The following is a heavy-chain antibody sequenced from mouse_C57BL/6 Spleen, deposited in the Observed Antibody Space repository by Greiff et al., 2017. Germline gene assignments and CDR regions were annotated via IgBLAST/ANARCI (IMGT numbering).Heavy chain of an antibody. CDR3: ARDDQHYFDY. CDR2: ISDGGSYT. CDR1: GFTFSSYA. J-gene: IGHJ2*01. V-gene: IGHV5-4*01. Sequence: DVMLVESGGGLVKPGGSLKLSCAASGFTFSSYAMSWVRQTPEKRLEWVATISDGGSYTSYPDNVKGRFTISRDNAKNNLYMQMSQLKAEDTAMYDCARDDQHYFDYWGQGTTLTVSS.